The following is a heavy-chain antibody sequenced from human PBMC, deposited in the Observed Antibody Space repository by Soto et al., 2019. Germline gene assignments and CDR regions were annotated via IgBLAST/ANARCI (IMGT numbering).Heavy chain of an antibody. CDR3: AKGSERGYSYGYYFDY. CDR1: GFTFSSYG. CDR2: ISYDGSNK. V-gene: IGHV3-30*18. Sequence: PGGSLRLSCAASGFTFSSYGMHWVRQAPGKGLEWVAVISYDGSNKYYADSAKGRFTISRDNSTNTLYLQMNSLRAEDTAVFYCAKGSERGYSYGYYFDYWGQGTLVTVSS. D-gene: IGHD5-18*01. J-gene: IGHJ4*02.